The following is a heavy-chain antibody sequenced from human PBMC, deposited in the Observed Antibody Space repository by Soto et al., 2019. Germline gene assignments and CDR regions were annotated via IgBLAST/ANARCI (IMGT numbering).Heavy chain of an antibody. J-gene: IGHJ5*02. V-gene: IGHV4-59*01. CDR3: AKEGETAAGLPRGYNWFDP. D-gene: IGHD6-13*01. CDR2: IYYSGST. Sequence: SETLSLTCIVSGGSISSYYWSWIRQPPGKGLEWIGNIYYSGSTNYNPSRKSRVTISVDTSKNQFSLKLSSVTAADTAVYYCAKEGETAAGLPRGYNWFDPWGQGTLVTVSS. CDR1: GGSISSYY.